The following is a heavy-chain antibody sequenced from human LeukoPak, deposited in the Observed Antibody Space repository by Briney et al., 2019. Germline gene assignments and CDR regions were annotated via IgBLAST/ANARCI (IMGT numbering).Heavy chain of an antibody. V-gene: IGHV3-20*04. CDR3: ARGGIGGYYFDY. J-gene: IGHJ4*02. Sequence: GGSLRLSCAASGFTFDDYAMHWVRQAPGKGLEWVSGISGTGGSTYYADSVKGRFTISRDNAKNSLYLQMNSLRAEDTAVYYCARGGIGGYYFDYWGQGTLVTVSS. CDR2: ISGTGGST. CDR1: GFTFDDYA. D-gene: IGHD2-21*01.